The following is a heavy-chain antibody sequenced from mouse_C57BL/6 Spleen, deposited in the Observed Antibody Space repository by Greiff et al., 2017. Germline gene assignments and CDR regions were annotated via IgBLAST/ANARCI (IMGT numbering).Heavy chain of an antibody. CDR1: GFTFSDAW. Sequence: EVKVEESGGGLVQPGGSMKLSCAASGFTFSDAWMDWVRQSPEKGLEWVAEIRNKANNHATYYAESVKGRFTISRDDSKSSVYLQMNSLRAEDTGIDYCTRREDFPWFAYWGQGTLVTVSA. J-gene: IGHJ3*01. CDR2: IRNKANNHAT. CDR3: TRREDFPWFAY. V-gene: IGHV6-6*01.